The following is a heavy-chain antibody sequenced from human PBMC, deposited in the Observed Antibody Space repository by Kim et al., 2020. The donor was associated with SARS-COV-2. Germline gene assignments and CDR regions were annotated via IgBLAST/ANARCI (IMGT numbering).Heavy chain of an antibody. V-gene: IGHV3-48*01. CDR2: SSTI. D-gene: IGHD3-16*01. CDR3: AVGGGDY. J-gene: IGHJ4*02. Sequence: SSTIYYAASVKGRFTISRDNAKNSLYLQMNSLRAEDTAVYYWAVGGGDYWGQGTLVTVSS.